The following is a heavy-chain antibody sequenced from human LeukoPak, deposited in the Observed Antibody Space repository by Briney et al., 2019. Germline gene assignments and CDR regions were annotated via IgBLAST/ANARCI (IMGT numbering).Heavy chain of an antibody. CDR3: ARALSSSWYDWFDP. D-gene: IGHD6-13*01. J-gene: IGHJ5*02. CDR1: GYTFTGYY. V-gene: IGHV1-2*02. Sequence: ASVKVSCKTSGYTFTGYYIHWVRQAPGQGLEWMGWINPNSGGTNYAQKFQGRVTMTRDTSISTAYMELSRLRSDDTAVYYCARALSSSWYDWFDPWGQGTLVTVSS. CDR2: INPNSGGT.